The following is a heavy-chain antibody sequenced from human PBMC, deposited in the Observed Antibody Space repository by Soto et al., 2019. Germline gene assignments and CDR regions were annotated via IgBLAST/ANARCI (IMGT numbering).Heavy chain of an antibody. V-gene: IGHV3-7*05. Sequence: GGSLRLSCAASGFTFSSYWMSWVHQAPGKGLEWVANIKQDGSAKYYVDSVKGRFTISRDNAKNSLYLQMNSLRAEDTAVYYCARAQVYSGSYLDYWGQGTLVTVSS. CDR1: GFTFSSYW. D-gene: IGHD1-26*01. CDR2: IKQDGSAK. CDR3: ARAQVYSGSYLDY. J-gene: IGHJ4*02.